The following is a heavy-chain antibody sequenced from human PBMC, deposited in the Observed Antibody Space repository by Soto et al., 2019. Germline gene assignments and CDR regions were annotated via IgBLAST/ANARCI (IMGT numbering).Heavy chain of an antibody. CDR2: IWYDGSNK. J-gene: IGHJ3*02. CDR3: ARAPPGDAFDI. CDR1: GFTFSSYG. Sequence: QVQLVESGGGVVQPGRSLRLSCAASGFTFSSYGMHWVRQAPGKGLEWVAVIWYDGSNKYYADSVKGQFTISRDNSKNTLYLQMNSLRAEDTAVYYCARAPPGDAFDIWGQGTMVTVSS. V-gene: IGHV3-33*01.